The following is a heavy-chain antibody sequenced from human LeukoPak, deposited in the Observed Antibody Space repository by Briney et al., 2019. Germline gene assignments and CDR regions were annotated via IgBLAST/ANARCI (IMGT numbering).Heavy chain of an antibody. V-gene: IGHV3-9*01. CDR1: GFTFDDYA. D-gene: IGHD1-26*01. CDR2: ISWNSGSI. J-gene: IGHJ4*02. Sequence: PGGSLRLSCAASGFTFDDYAMHWVRQAPGKGLEWVSGISWNSGSIGYADSVKGRFTISGDNAKNSLYLQMNSLRAEDTALYYCAKAYGATDYYFDYWGQGTLVTVSS. CDR3: AKAYGATDYYFDY.